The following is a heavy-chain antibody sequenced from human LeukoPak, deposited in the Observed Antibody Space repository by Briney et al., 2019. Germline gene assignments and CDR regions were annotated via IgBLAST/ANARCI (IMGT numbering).Heavy chain of an antibody. CDR2: LSSNGGST. J-gene: IGHJ4*02. Sequence: GGSLRLSCAAPGFTFSSYAIHWVRQAPGKGLEYVSALSSNGGSTYYANSVKGRFIISRDNSKNTLYLQMGSLRAEDMAVYYCARASTYYYGSGSYIDYWGQGTLVTVSS. D-gene: IGHD3-10*01. V-gene: IGHV3-64*01. CDR1: GFTFSSYA. CDR3: ARASTYYYGSGSYIDY.